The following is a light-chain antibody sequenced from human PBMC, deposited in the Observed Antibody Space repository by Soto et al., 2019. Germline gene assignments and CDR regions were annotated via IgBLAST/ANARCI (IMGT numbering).Light chain of an antibody. CDR3: CSYAGSYTLV. CDR2: DVY. V-gene: IGLV2-11*01. J-gene: IGLJ2*01. Sequence: QSALTQPRSVSGSPGQSVTISCTGTSSDVGGYNYVSWYQQHPGKAPKLMIYDVYKRSSGVPDRFSGSKSGNKASLTISGLQAEDEADYYCCSYAGSYTLVLGGGTKLTVL. CDR1: SSDVGGYNY.